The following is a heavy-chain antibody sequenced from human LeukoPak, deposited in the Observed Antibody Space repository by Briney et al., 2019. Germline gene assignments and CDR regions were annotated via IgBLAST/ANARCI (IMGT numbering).Heavy chain of an antibody. CDR1: GFTFSSYW. J-gene: IGHJ4*02. D-gene: IGHD2-15*01. CDR3: ANPDCSGGSCYSTGGY. CDR2: INSDGSST. Sequence: GALRLSCAASGFTFSSYWMHWVRHAPGKGLVWVSRINSDGSSTSYADSVKGRFTISRDNAKNTLYLQMNSLRAEDTAVYYCANPDCSGGSCYSTGGYWGQGTLVTVSS. V-gene: IGHV3-74*01.